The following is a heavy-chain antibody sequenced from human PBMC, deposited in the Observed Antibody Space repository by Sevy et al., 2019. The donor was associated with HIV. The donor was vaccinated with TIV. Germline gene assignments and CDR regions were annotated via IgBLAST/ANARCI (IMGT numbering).Heavy chain of an antibody. Sequence: GGSLRLSCAASGFTFSSYWMSWVRQAPVKGLEWVATMKEDGSEKYYVDSVKGRFTISRDNAKNSLYVQMNNLRAEDTAVYYCVREGLGGFSYSLDCWGQGTLVTVSS. J-gene: IGHJ4*02. CDR3: VREGLGGFSYSLDC. CDR2: MKEDGSEK. CDR1: GFTFSSYW. D-gene: IGHD5-18*01. V-gene: IGHV3-7*01.